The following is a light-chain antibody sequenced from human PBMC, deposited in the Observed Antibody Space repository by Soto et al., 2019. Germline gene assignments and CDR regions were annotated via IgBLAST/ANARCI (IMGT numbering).Light chain of an antibody. J-gene: IGKJ1*01. CDR1: QSVSNNY. CDR2: GAS. CDR3: QQYGSSGT. V-gene: IGKV3-20*01. Sequence: EIVLTQSPGTLSLSPGERATLSCRASQSVSNNYIAWYQQKPGQAPRLLIYGASNRATGIPDRFSGSGSGTDFTLTISRLEPEDFAVYYCQQYGSSGTFGQGTTGDIK.